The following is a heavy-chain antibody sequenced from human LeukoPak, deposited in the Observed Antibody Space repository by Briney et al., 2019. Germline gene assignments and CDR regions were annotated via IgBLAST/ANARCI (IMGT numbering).Heavy chain of an antibody. V-gene: IGHV4-59*11. Sequence: SETLSLTCIVSGGSISSHFWSWIRQPPGKGLEWIGSIYYTGSTNYNPSLKSRVTISVDTSNNRFSLRLSSLTAADTAVYYCARSYNSGSYYPYFFDYWGQGTLVTVSS. CDR1: GGSISSHF. D-gene: IGHD3-10*01. CDR3: ARSYNSGSYYPYFFDY. J-gene: IGHJ4*02. CDR2: IYYTGST.